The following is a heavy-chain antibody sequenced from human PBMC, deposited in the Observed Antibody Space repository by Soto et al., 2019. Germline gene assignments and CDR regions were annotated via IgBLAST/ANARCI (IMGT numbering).Heavy chain of an antibody. V-gene: IGHV1-2*02. Sequence: QVQLVQSGAEVKKPGASVKVSCKASGYTFTGHYMHWVRQAPGQGLEWMGYINANSGFTHYRQKFQGRVTMTRDTAISTPDMELSRLRSDDTAVYYCVREAYCSRGSCHPDYWGQGTLVTVSS. CDR1: GYTFTGHY. J-gene: IGHJ4*02. CDR3: VREAYCSRGSCHPDY. D-gene: IGHD2-15*01. CDR2: INANSGFT.